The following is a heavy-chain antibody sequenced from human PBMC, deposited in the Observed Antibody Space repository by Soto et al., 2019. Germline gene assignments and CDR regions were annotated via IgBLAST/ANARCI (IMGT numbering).Heavy chain of an antibody. CDR1: GYTFTRYG. CDR2: ISGYNGDT. Sequence: QGQLVQSGAEVKKPGASVKVSCKASGYTFTRYGISWVRQATGQGLEWMGWISGYNGDTKYAQKFQGRVTMTIATTTTTTFLEPRSLTSDATAVYYCAKNGQPPYYYDGLDVWGQGTTVTVSS. J-gene: IGHJ6*02. CDR3: AKNGQPPYYYDGLDV. D-gene: IGHD2-8*01. V-gene: IGHV1-18*01.